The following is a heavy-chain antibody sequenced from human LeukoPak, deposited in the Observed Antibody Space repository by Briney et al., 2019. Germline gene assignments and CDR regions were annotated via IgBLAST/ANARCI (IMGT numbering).Heavy chain of an antibody. D-gene: IGHD3-10*01. V-gene: IGHV1-8*01. Sequence: ASVKVSCKASGYSFTSYDINWVRQAAGQGLEWMGWMTPNSGKTGYAQKFQGRITMTRDISISTAYLELSSLTSEDTAVYYCARNEYASGIFDYWGQGVLVTVSP. CDR2: MTPNSGKT. CDR3: ARNEYASGIFDY. CDR1: GYSFTSYD. J-gene: IGHJ4*02.